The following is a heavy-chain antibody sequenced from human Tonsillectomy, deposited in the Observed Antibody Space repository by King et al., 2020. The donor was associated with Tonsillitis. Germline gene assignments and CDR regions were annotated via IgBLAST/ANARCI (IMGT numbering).Heavy chain of an antibody. D-gene: IGHD2-8*02. V-gene: IGHV4-39*07. J-gene: IGHJ5*01. CDR3: ARHPIWWSDRPSVWFDT. CDR2: IFHSGST. Sequence: QLQESGPGLVKPSETLSLSCTVSGDSISSDNYFWGGIRQPPGQGLEWIASIFHSGSTYYNPSLESRVTISVDTSKNRFYLKVRSVTAADTALYYCARHPIWWSDRPSVWFDTWGQGILVTVSS. CDR1: GDSISSDNYF.